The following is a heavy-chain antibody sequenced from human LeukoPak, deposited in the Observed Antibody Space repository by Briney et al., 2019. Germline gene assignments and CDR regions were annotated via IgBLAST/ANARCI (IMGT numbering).Heavy chain of an antibody. CDR3: AKPLHYYDSSGYPDWYFDL. CDR1: GFTFSSYW. Sequence: PGGSLRLSCVASGFTFSSYWMSWVRQAPGKGLEWVANIKQDGSEKYYVDSVKGRFTISRDNSKNTLYLQMSSLRAEDTAVYYCAKPLHYYDSSGYPDWYFDLWGRGTLVTVSS. CDR2: IKQDGSEK. J-gene: IGHJ2*01. V-gene: IGHV3-7*01. D-gene: IGHD3-22*01.